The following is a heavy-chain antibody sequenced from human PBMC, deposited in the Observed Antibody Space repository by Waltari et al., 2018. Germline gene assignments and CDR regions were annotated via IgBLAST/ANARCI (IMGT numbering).Heavy chain of an antibody. CDR1: GFTFKNYW. CDR2: INQDGRDK. Sequence: EVHLVQSGGGLIQPGGSLRLSCGVSGFTFKNYWMTWVRQAPGQGLEWVANINQDGRDKNYVDSVERRFTISSDNAQNSVYLQMNSLRAEDTAVYYCARDVPNGYFDYWGSGTLVTVSS. J-gene: IGHJ4*02. D-gene: IGHD1-1*01. CDR3: ARDVPNGYFDY. V-gene: IGHV3-7*01.